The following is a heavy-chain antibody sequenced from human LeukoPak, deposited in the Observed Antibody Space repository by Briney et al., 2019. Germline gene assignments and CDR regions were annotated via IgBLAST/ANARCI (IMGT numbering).Heavy chain of an antibody. CDR2: IYYSGST. J-gene: IGHJ4*02. D-gene: IGHD6-13*01. V-gene: IGHV4-59*08. Sequence: PSETLSLTCTVSGGSISSYYWSWIRQPPGKGLEWIGYIYYSGSTNYNPSLKSRVTISVDTSKNQFSLKLSSVTAADTAVYYCARHEFQAGLFDYWGQGTLVTVSS. CDR3: ARHEFQAGLFDY. CDR1: GGSISSYY.